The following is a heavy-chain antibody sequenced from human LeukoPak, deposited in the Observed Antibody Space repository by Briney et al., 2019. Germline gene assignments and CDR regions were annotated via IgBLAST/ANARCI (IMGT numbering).Heavy chain of an antibody. Sequence: ASVKVSCKASGYTFTSYYMHWVRQAPGQGLKWMGIINPSGGSTSYAQKFQGRVTMTRDTSTSTVYMELSSLRSEDTAVYYCARSYEMFLKFDPWGQGTLVTVSS. CDR3: ARSYEMFLKFDP. D-gene: IGHD3-10*02. V-gene: IGHV1-46*01. CDR1: GYTFTSYY. CDR2: INPSGGST. J-gene: IGHJ5*02.